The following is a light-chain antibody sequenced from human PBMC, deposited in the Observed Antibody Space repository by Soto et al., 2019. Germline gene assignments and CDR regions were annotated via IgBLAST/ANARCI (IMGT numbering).Light chain of an antibody. V-gene: IGKV4-1*01. Sequence: DIVMTQSPDSLAVSLGERATINCKSSQSVLYSSNNKNCLAWYQQKPGQPPKLLIYWASTRESGVPDRFSGSGSGTDLTLTISSLQAEDVAVYYCQQYYSPPLTFGGGTKVEIK. CDR2: WAS. J-gene: IGKJ4*01. CDR1: QSVLYSSNNKNC. CDR3: QQYYSPPLT.